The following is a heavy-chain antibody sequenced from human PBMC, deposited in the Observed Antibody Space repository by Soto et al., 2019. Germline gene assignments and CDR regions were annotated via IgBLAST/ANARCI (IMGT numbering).Heavy chain of an antibody. CDR1: GFTFSSYS. CDR2: ISSSSSYI. V-gene: IGHV3-21*01. Sequence: EVQLVESGGGLVKPGGSLRLSCAASGFTFSSYSMNWVRQAPGKGLEWVSSISSSSSYIYYADSVKGRFTISRDNAKNSLYLQRNSLRAEDTAVYYCARDKAYSSSWARIWFDPWGQGTLVTVSS. D-gene: IGHD6-13*01. J-gene: IGHJ5*02. CDR3: ARDKAYSSSWARIWFDP.